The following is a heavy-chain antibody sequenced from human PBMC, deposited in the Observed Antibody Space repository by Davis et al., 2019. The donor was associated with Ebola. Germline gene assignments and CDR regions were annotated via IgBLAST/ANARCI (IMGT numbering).Heavy chain of an antibody. J-gene: IGHJ6*02. CDR1: GFTFSSYW. V-gene: IGHV3-7*01. CDR2: IKQDGSEK. CDR3: ARDLRIVVVIAKPGPEYYYYGMDV. Sequence: GESLKISCAASGFTFSSYWMSWVRQAPGKGLEWVANIKQDGSEKYYVDPVKGRFTISRDNAKNSLYLQMNSLRAEDTAVYYCARDLRIVVVIAKPGPEYYYYGMDVWGQGTTVTVSS. D-gene: IGHD2-21*01.